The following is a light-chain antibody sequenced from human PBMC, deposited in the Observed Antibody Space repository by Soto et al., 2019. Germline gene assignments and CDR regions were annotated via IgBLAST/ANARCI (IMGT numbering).Light chain of an antibody. CDR2: DVS. CDR1: SSDVGGYNY. V-gene: IGLV2-14*01. Sequence: QSALTQPAAVSGSPGHSITISCTGTSSDVGGYNYVSWYQQHTGKAPKLMIYDVSNRPSGVCNRISGSKSGNTASLTISGLQAEDEADYYCSSYTTSSTVVFGGGTKVTVL. J-gene: IGLJ2*01. CDR3: SSYTTSSTVV.